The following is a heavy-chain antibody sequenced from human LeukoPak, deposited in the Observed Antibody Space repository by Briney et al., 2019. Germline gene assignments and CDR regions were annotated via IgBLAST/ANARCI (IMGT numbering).Heavy chain of an antibody. D-gene: IGHD2-15*01. J-gene: IGHJ6*03. CDR1: DGSFNSHY. V-gene: IGHV4-59*11. CDR2: IYYSGST. CDR3: AREVVGAGEDYYYYYYMDV. Sequence: SETLSLTCTVSDGSFNSHYWSWIRQPPGKGLEWIGYIYYSGSTNYNPSLKSRVTISVDTSKNQFSLKLSSVTAADTAVYYCAREVVGAGEDYYYYYYMDVWGKGTTVTVSS.